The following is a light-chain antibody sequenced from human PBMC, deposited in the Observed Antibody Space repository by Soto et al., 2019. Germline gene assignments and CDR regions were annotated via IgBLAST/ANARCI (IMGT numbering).Light chain of an antibody. CDR3: QQYDSSPT. Sequence: EIVLTQSPGTLSVSPGERATLSCRASQSISSRYLAWYQQKPGQAPRLLMYGVSSRATGTPDRFSGSGSGTDFTLTISRMQPEDFAVYHCQQYDSSPTFGQGTKVDIK. V-gene: IGKV3-20*01. J-gene: IGKJ1*01. CDR1: QSISSRY. CDR2: GVS.